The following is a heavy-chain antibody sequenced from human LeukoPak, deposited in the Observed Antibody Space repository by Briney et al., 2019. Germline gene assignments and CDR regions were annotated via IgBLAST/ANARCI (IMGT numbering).Heavy chain of an antibody. CDR1: GFIFSSYI. J-gene: IGHJ6*03. V-gene: IGHV3-21*01. CDR2: ISGSSSNI. CDR3: ARVVWTDSYYYMDV. Sequence: GGSLRLSCAASGFIFSSYIMSWVRQAPGKGLEWVSSISGSSSNIWYADSVKGRFTISRDNAKNSLYLQMNSLRAGDSAVFYCARVVWTDSYYYMDVWGKGTTVTVSS. D-gene: IGHD3/OR15-3a*01.